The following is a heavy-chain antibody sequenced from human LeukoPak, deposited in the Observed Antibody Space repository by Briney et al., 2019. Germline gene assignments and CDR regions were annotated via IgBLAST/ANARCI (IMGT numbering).Heavy chain of an antibody. Sequence: GGSLRLSCAASGFTFSSCAMSWVRQAPGKGLEWVSSISGSGSSTFYADSVKGRFTISRDNSKNTLYLQMISLRAEDTAVYYCAKEGKRDIVVVDYMDVWGKGTTVTVSS. D-gene: IGHD2-2*01. CDR3: AKEGKRDIVVVDYMDV. CDR1: GFTFSSCA. CDR2: ISGSGSST. J-gene: IGHJ6*03. V-gene: IGHV3-23*01.